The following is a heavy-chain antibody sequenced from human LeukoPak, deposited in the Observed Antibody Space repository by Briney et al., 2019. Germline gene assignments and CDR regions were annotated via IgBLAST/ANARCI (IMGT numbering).Heavy chain of an antibody. D-gene: IGHD3-16*02. Sequence: ASVKVSCKASGYTFTSYGISWVRQAPGQGLEWMGWISAYNGNTNYAQKLQGRVTMTTDTSTSTAYMELRSLRSDDTAVYYCARSPLYYDYVWGSYRQGYFDYWGQGTLVTVSS. CDR1: GYTFTSYG. CDR3: ARSPLYYDYVWGSYRQGYFDY. V-gene: IGHV1-18*01. CDR2: ISAYNGNT. J-gene: IGHJ4*02.